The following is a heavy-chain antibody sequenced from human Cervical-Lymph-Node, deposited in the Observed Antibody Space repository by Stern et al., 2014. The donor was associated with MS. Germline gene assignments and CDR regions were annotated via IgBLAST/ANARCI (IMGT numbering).Heavy chain of an antibody. Sequence: VQLVQSGAEVKKPGSSVKVSCKASGGTFSRYAIRWVRQAPGQGLEWVGGIIPSIGIANHAQKFQGRVTITADKSTNTGYMELSSLRSEDTALYYCARDGGGVDIWGQGTMVSVSS. CDR1: GGTFSRYA. J-gene: IGHJ3*02. CDR3: ARDGGGVDI. CDR2: IIPSIGIA. V-gene: IGHV1-69*17. D-gene: IGHD2-8*01.